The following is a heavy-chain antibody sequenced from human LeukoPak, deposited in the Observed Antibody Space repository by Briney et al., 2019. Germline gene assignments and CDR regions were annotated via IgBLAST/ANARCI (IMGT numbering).Heavy chain of an antibody. D-gene: IGHD3-22*01. CDR3: ARDSSGYNDFDY. CDR2: ISACKGNT. J-gene: IGHJ4*02. Sequence: GASVKVSCKASGYTFTSHGISWVRQAPGQGLEWMGWISACKGNTNYSQKLQGRVTMTKDTSTSTAYMELRSLRSDDTAVYYCARDSSGYNDFDYWGQGTLVTVSS. V-gene: IGHV1-18*01. CDR1: GYTFTSHG.